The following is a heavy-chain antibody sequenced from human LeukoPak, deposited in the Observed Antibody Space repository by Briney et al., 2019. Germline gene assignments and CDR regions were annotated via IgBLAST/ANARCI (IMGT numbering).Heavy chain of an antibody. D-gene: IGHD6-13*01. CDR3: AKDIKYSSSWYYSYFDY. CDR2: ISWNSGST. Sequence: GRSLRLSCAASGFTFDDYAMHWVRQAPGKGLEWVSGISWNSGSTGYADSVKGRFTISRDNAKNSLYLQMNSLRAEDTALYYCAKDIKYSSSWYYSYFDYWGQGTLVTVSS. V-gene: IGHV3-9*01. CDR1: GFTFDDYA. J-gene: IGHJ4*02.